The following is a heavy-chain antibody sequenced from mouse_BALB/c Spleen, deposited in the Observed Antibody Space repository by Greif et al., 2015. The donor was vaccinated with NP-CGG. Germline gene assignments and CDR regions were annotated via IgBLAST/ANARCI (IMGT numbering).Heavy chain of an antibody. V-gene: IGHV1S81*02. CDR2: INPSNGRT. D-gene: IGHD2-14*01. J-gene: IGHJ4*01. Sequence: VQLQQSGAELVKPGASVKLSCKASGYTFTSYWMHWVKQRPGQGLEWIGEINPSNGRTNYNEKFKSKATLTVDKSSNTAYMQLSSLTSEDSAVYYCARGCYRYPYYYAMDYWGQGTSVTVSS. CDR3: ARGCYRYPYYYAMDY. CDR1: GYTFTSYW.